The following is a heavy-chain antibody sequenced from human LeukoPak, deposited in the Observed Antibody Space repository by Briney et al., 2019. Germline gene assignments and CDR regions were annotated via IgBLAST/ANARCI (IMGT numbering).Heavy chain of an antibody. CDR3: VRNGYYSVVY. Sequence: PSETLSLTCAVSGGSLSSNWWSWVRRYPGKGLGWVGEIFHSGSTNYNPSLKSRVTLSVDQSKSQFSLKLSSVTAADTAVYYCVRNGYYSVVYWGQRTLVTVSS. V-gene: IGHV4-4*02. D-gene: IGHD3-22*01. CDR1: GGSLSSNW. J-gene: IGHJ4*02. CDR2: IFHSGST.